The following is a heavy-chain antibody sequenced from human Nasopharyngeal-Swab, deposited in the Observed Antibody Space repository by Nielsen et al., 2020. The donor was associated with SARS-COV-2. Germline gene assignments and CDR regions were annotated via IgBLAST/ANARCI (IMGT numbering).Heavy chain of an antibody. CDR1: GFTFSSYS. CDR2: ISSSYI. Sequence: GGSLRLSCAASGFTFSSYSMNWVRQAPGKGLEWVSSISSSYIYYADSVKGRFTISRDNAKNSLYLQMNSLRAEDTAVYYCARDRWGWLPIGDAFDIWGQGTMVTVSS. D-gene: IGHD2-21*01. V-gene: IGHV3-21*01. CDR3: ARDRWGWLPIGDAFDI. J-gene: IGHJ3*02.